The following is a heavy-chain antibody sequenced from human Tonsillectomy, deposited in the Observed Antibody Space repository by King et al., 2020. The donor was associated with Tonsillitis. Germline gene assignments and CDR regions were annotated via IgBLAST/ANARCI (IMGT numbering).Heavy chain of an antibody. D-gene: IGHD6-19*01. V-gene: IGHV4-59*01. CDR2: IYYSGST. Sequence: VQLQESGPGLVKPSETLSLTCTVSGGSISSYYWSWIRQPPGKGLEWIGYIYYSGSTNYNPALKSRVTLSVDTAKNQFSLKLSSVTAADTAVYYCARDRGYSSGYFDYWGQGTLVTVSS. J-gene: IGHJ4*02. CDR3: ARDRGYSSGYFDY. CDR1: GGSISSYY.